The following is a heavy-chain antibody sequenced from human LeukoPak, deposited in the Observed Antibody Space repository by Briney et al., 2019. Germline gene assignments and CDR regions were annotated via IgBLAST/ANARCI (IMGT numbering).Heavy chain of an antibody. J-gene: IGHJ4*02. D-gene: IGHD3-22*01. V-gene: IGHV1-2*02. CDR3: ARDHGGYVIDY. CDR2: INPNSGGT. CDR1: GYTFTGYY. Sequence: GASVKVSCKASGYTFTGYYMHWVRQAPGQGLEWMGWINPNSGGTNYAQKFQGRVTMTRDASISTAYMELSRLRSDDTAVYYCARDHGGYVIDYWGQGTLVIVSS.